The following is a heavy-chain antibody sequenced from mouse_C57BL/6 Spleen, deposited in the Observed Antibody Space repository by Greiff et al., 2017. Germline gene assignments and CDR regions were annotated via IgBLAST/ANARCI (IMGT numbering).Heavy chain of an antibody. V-gene: IGHV5-17*01. CDR1: GFTFSDYG. J-gene: IGHJ4*01. Sequence: EVQGVESGGGLVKPGGSLKLSCAASGFTFSDYGMHWVRQAPEKGLEGVAYFSSGSSTIYYADTVKGRFTITRDNAKNTLFLQMTSLRSEDTAMYYCARRSNYPLARDYWGQGTSVTVSS. D-gene: IGHD2-5*01. CDR2: FSSGSSTI. CDR3: ARRSNYPLARDY.